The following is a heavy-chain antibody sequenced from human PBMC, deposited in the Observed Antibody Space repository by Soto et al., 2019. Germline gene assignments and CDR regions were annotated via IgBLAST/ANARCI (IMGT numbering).Heavy chain of an antibody. CDR2: ISAYNGNT. D-gene: IGHD3-22*01. CDR1: GYTFTSYG. V-gene: IGHV1-18*01. Sequence: QVQLVQSGAEVKKPGASVKVSCKASGYTFTSYGISWVRQAPGQGLEWMGWISAYNGNTNYAQKLQGRVTMTTDTSTSTAYMELRSLRSDDTAVYCCAITYYYDSSGYYVDYWGQGTLVTVFS. J-gene: IGHJ4*02. CDR3: AITYYYDSSGYYVDY.